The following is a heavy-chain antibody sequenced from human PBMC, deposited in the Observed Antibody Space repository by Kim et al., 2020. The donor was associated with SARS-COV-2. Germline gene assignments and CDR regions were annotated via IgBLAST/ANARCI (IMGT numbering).Heavy chain of an antibody. J-gene: IGHJ4*02. V-gene: IGHV4-59*01. Sequence: SESLSLTCTVSGGSINSFYWSWIRQPPGKGLEWIGDVYYSGTTNYNPSLKSRVTISVDPSKNQFSLKLSSVCGADTAVYYCARGGWSLDYLGQGILVTVSP. D-gene: IGHD1-26*01. CDR3: ARGGWSLDY. CDR2: VYYSGTT. CDR1: GGSINSFY.